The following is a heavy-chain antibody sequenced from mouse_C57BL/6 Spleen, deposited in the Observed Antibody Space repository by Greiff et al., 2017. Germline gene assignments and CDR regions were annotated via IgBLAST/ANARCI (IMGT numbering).Heavy chain of an antibody. Sequence: EVMLVESGGGLVKPGGSLKLSCAASGFTFSSYAMSWVRQTPEKRLEWVATISDGGSYTYYPDNVKGRFTISRDNAKNNLYLQMSHLKSEDTAMYYCAREEQAMDYWGQGTSVTVSS. CDR3: AREEQAMDY. CDR2: ISDGGSYT. CDR1: GFTFSSYA. J-gene: IGHJ4*01. V-gene: IGHV5-4*01.